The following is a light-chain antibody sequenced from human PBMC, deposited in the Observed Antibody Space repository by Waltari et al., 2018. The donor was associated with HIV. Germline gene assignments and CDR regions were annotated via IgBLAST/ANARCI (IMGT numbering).Light chain of an antibody. CDR1: TSNIGADYD. Sequence: QSVLTQPPSVSGAPGQRVTISCTGSTSNIGADYDVHWYQQIPGTAPKLLISGNKNRPSGGPDRVSASKSGTSASLTITGLQAEDEADYFCQSYDITLSASVVFGGGTKLTVL. V-gene: IGLV1-40*01. J-gene: IGLJ2*01. CDR3: QSYDITLSASVV. CDR2: GNK.